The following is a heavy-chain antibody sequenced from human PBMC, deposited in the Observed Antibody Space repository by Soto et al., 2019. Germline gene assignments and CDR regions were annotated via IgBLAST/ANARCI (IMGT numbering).Heavy chain of an antibody. V-gene: IGHV3-48*02. Sequence: PGGSLRLSCAASGFTFSSYNMNWVRQAPGKGLEWVSSITGSSKNIYYADSVKGRFTISRDNAKNSLYLQMNSLRDEDTAVYYCARDLQAVAAPSPPAGGQGTLVTVSS. CDR1: GFTFSSYN. J-gene: IGHJ4*02. CDR3: ARDLQAVAAPSPPA. D-gene: IGHD6-19*01. CDR2: ITGSSKNI.